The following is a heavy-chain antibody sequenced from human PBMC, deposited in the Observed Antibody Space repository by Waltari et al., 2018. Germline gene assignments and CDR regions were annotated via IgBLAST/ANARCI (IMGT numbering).Heavy chain of an antibody. J-gene: IGHJ4*02. V-gene: IGHV3-53*01. CDR3: ARGAPRD. CDR2: IYSGGTT. CDR1: GFTVSNNY. Sequence: EVQLVESGGGLMQPGGSLRLSCAASGFTVSNNYMSWGRKAPGKGLEWVSVIYSGGTTQYADSVKGRFTSSRDKSKNTLYLQMNSLRAEDTAVYYCARGAPRDWGQGTLVTVSA.